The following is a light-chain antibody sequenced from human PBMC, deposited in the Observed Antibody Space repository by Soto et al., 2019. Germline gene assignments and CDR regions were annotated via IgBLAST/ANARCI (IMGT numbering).Light chain of an antibody. V-gene: IGKV3-20*01. J-gene: IGKJ4*01. CDR1: QSVTSSY. CDR2: AAS. Sequence: EIVLTQSPGTLSLSPGXRATLSCRASQSVTSSYLAWYQQKPGQAPRLLIYAASSRATGIPDRFSGSGSGTDFTLTISRLEPEDFAVYYCQKYGYSPTFCGGTKVDIK. CDR3: QKYGYSPT.